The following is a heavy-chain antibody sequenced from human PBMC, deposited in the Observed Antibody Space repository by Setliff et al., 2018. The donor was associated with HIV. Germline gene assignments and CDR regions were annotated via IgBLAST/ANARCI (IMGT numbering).Heavy chain of an antibody. CDR2: INPSDGRA. CDR3: ARGGDLYDILTGYVTTPLDY. Sequence: GASVKVSCKASGYTFTSCFLHWVRQAPGQGPEYMGIINPSDGRADYVEKFQDRVTITRDTSTSTVYMELRSLRSDDTAVYYCARGGDLYDILTGYVTTPLDYWGQGTLVTVSS. V-gene: IGHV1-46*01. D-gene: IGHD3-9*01. CDR1: GYTFTSCF. J-gene: IGHJ4*02.